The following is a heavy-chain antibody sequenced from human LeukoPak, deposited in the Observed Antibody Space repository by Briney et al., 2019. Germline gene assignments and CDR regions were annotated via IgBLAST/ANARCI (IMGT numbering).Heavy chain of an antibody. CDR1: GLTFSDHA. CDR3: ARDLGSYGWGNHFDY. J-gene: IGHJ4*02. V-gene: IGHV3-30-3*01. Sequence: PGGSLGLSCAASGLTFSDHAMHWVRQAPGKGLEWLGVISYDGNYNHYADSVKGRFTVSRDNSKNTVYLHMSSLKPEDTAVYYCARDLGSYGWGNHFDYWGQGTLVTVSS. CDR2: ISYDGNYN. D-gene: IGHD3-16*01.